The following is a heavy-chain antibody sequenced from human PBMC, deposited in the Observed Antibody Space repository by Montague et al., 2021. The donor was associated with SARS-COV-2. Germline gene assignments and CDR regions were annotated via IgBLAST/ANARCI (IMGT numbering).Heavy chain of an antibody. Sequence: SLRLSCAASGFTFDDYAMHWVRQAPGAGLEWVAGVDRSSGCFAYADSVRGRFTISRDNAKNSLYLQMNSLKDEDTALYYCAKTPWGSDWYYFDYWGQGTLVTVSS. CDR2: VDRSSGCF. D-gene: IGHD3-9*01. J-gene: IGHJ4*02. CDR1: GFTFDDYA. CDR3: AKTPWGSDWYYFDY. V-gene: IGHV3-9*01.